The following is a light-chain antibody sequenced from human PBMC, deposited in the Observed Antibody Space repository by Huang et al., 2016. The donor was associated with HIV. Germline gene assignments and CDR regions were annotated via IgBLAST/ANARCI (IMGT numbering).Light chain of an antibody. CDR1: HDITNY. V-gene: IGKV1-33*01. CDR2: DAS. J-gene: IGKJ4*01. Sequence: DIQMTQSPSSLSASVGDRVTITCQASHDITNYLNWYQQKPGKAPKLLIYDASKLETGVPSRFSGRGSGTDFTFTISSLQPEYIATYYCQQYDNLPLTFGGGTKVEIK. CDR3: QQYDNLPLT.